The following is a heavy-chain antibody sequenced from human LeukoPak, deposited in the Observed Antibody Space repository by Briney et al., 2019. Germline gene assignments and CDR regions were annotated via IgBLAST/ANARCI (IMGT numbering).Heavy chain of an antibody. V-gene: IGHV4-59*01. CDR3: ARWRGWFDP. CDR1: GGSISSYY. D-gene: IGHD3-16*01. CDR2: IYYSGST. Sequence: SETLSLTCTVSGGSISSYYWSWIRQPPGEGLEWIGYIYYSGSTNYNPSLKSRVTISVDTSKNQFSLKLSSVTAADTAVYYCARWRGWFDPWGQGTLVTVSS. J-gene: IGHJ5*02.